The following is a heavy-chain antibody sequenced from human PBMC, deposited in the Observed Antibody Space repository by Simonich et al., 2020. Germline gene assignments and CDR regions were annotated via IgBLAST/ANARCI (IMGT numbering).Heavy chain of an antibody. D-gene: IGHD1-1*01. CDR2: SNPGASCT. CDR1: GYRFTSYF. V-gene: IGHV5-51*01. CDR3: ARQLNDFDI. Sequence: EVQLVQSGAEVKKPGESLKISCKGSGYRFTSYFIGWVRQMPGKGLEWSGTSNPGASCTRYNPSSQGQATISADKSTSTAYLKWSSLKASDTAMYYCARQLNDFDIWGQGTMVTVSS. J-gene: IGHJ3*02.